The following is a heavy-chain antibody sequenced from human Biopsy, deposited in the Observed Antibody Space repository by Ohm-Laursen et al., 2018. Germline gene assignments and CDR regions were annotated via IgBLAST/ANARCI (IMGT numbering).Heavy chain of an antibody. CDR1: GFPFNDYA. CDR2: ISWNSGNI. V-gene: IGHV3-9*01. J-gene: IGHJ2*01. D-gene: IGHD3-22*01. Sequence: RSLRLSCTASGFPFNDYAMHWVRQAPGKGLEWVSGISWNSGNIGYADSVKGRFTISRDNAKNSVYLQMNSLRAEDTAFYYCAKDLASGSGYYWYFDFWGRGTLVTVSS. CDR3: AKDLASGSGYYWYFDF.